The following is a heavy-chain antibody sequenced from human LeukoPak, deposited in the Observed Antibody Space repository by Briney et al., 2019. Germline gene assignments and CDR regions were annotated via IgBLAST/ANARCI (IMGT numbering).Heavy chain of an antibody. Sequence: GGSLRLSCAASGFTFNSYGMHWVRQAPGKGLAWVAFIRYDGSYEYYADSVKGRFTISRDNSKTTLYLQMNSLRSEDMAVYYCAKDGGLHLYYYYNYMDIWGKGTTVTVSS. CDR2: IRYDGSYE. CDR1: GFTFNSYG. J-gene: IGHJ6*03. D-gene: IGHD5-24*01. CDR3: AKDGGLHLYYYYNYMDI. V-gene: IGHV3-30*02.